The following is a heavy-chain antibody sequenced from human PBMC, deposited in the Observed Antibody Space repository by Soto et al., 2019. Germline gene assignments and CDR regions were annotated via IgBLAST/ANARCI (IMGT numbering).Heavy chain of an antibody. CDR3: AREEYSGYDDAFDI. V-gene: IGHV4-59*01. J-gene: IGHJ3*02. Sequence: QVQLQESGPGLVKPSETLSLTCTVSGGSIRSYYWSWIRQPPGKGLEWIGYIYYSGSTNYNPSLTSRVTISVDTSKNQFSLKLSSVTAADTAVYYCAREEYSGYDDAFDIWGQGTMVTVSS. D-gene: IGHD5-12*01. CDR1: GGSIRSYY. CDR2: IYYSGST.